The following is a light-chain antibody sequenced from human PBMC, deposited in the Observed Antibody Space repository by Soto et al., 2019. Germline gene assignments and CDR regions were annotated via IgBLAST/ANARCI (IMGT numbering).Light chain of an antibody. CDR2: DDN. CDR1: NIGSKS. V-gene: IGLV3-21*02. J-gene: IGLJ1*01. Sequence: SYELTQPPSVSVAPGQTATIPCGGNNIGSKSVHWYQLRPGQAPVLVVYDDNDRPSGIPERFSGSNSGNTATLTISRVEAGDEADYYCQVWDSSSDHYVLGTGTKVTVL. CDR3: QVWDSSSDHYV.